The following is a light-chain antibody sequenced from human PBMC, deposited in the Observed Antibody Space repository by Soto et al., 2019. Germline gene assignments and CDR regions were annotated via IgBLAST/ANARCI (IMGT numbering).Light chain of an antibody. J-gene: IGKJ4*01. CDR3: QQRSNSFT. CDR2: DAS. V-gene: IGKV3-11*01. CDR1: QSVSSY. Sequence: EIVLTQSPATLSLSPGERATLSCRASQSVSSYLAWYQQKPGQAPRLLIYDASNRATGIPARFSGSGSGTGFTLTISSLEPEDFAVYYCQQRSNSFTFGGGTKVEIK.